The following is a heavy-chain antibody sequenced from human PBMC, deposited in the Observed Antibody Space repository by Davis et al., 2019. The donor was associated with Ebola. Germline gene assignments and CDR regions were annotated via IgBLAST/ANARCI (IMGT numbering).Heavy chain of an antibody. CDR1: GYSFTSYW. CDR3: VRGGSSWYGDDAFDI. Sequence: KVSCKGSGYSFTSYWIGWVRQMPGKGLEWMGIIYPGDSDTRYSPSFQGQVTISADKSISTAYLQWSSLKASDTAIYYCVRGGSSWYGDDAFDIWGQGTMVTVSS. D-gene: IGHD6-13*01. CDR2: IYPGDSDT. V-gene: IGHV5-51*01. J-gene: IGHJ3*02.